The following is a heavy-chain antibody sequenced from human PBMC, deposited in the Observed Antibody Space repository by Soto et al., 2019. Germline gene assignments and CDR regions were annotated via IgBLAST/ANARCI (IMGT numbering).Heavy chain of an antibody. V-gene: IGHV4-59*01. D-gene: IGHD3-22*01. Sequence: SETLSLTCTVSGGSIGNDYWSWIRQPPGKRLEWIGYIYYSGTTNYNPSLKSRVTISVDTSKNQFSLKVSSVTAADTAVYYCARSAFYYYESSGYPDYFDHWGQGTLVTVSS. CDR3: ARSAFYYYESSGYPDYFDH. CDR1: GGSIGNDY. J-gene: IGHJ4*02. CDR2: IYYSGTT.